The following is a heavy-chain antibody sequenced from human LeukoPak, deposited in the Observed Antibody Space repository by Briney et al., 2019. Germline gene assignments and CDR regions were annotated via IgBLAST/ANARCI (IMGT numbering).Heavy chain of an antibody. V-gene: IGHV3-74*01. CDR1: GFTFSSYW. CDR3: ARAPGDWLLFLHYYYYYYMDV. Sequence: GGSLRLSCAASGFTFSSYWMHWVRQAPGKGLVWVSRINRDGNTTRYADSVKGRFTISRDNAKNSLYLQMNSLRAEDTAVYYCARAPGDWLLFLHYYYYYYMDVWGKGTTVTVSS. CDR2: INRDGNTT. D-gene: IGHD3-9*01. J-gene: IGHJ6*03.